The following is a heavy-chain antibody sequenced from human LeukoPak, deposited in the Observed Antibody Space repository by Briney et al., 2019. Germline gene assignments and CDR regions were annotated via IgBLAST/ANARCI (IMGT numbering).Heavy chain of an antibody. CDR3: ARGPQVVTAGHGAFDI. CDR1: GGSISNYY. D-gene: IGHD2-21*02. Sequence: SETLSLTCTVSGGSISNYYWSWIRQPPGRGLEWIGYIYYTGSTNYNPSLKSRVTISVDTSKNQFSLKLKSVTAADTAVYYCARGPQVVTAGHGAFDIWGQGTMVTVSS. J-gene: IGHJ3*02. V-gene: IGHV4-59*01. CDR2: IYYTGST.